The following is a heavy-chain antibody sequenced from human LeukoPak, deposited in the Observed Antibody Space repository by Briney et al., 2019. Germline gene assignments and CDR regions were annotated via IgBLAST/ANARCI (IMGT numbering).Heavy chain of an antibody. CDR1: GITFSSYA. V-gene: IGHV3-23*01. CDR2: ISGSGGST. D-gene: IGHD5/OR15-5a*01. CDR3: AKGGYSVDYSEGGVFDI. Sequence: GGSLRLSCAASGITFSSYAMSWVRQAPGKGLEGVSDISGSGGSTYYAGSVKGRCTISRDNSKDTLYLQMNSLRAEDTAVYYCAKGGYSVDYSEGGVFDIWGQGTMVTVSS. J-gene: IGHJ3*02.